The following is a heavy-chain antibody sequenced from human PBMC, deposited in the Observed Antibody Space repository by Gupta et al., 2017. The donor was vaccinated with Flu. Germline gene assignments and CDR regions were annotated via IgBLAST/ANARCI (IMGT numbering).Heavy chain of an antibody. V-gene: IGHV1-69*06. Sequence: QVQLVQSGAEVKKPGSSVKVSCKASGGTFSSYAISWVRQAPGHGLEWMGGIIPIFGTANYAQKFQGRVTITADKSTSTAYMELSSLRSEDTAVYYCAREHIVVVTATYYYYYGMDVWGQGTTVTVSS. CDR1: GGTFSSYA. D-gene: IGHD2-21*02. J-gene: IGHJ6*02. CDR3: AREHIVVVTATYYYYYGMDV. CDR2: IIPIFGTA.